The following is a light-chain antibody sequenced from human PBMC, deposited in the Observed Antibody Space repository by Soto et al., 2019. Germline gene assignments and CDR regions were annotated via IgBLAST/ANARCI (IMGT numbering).Light chain of an antibody. CDR1: QSVLYSSNNKNY. CDR3: QQYYSTPLT. CDR2: WAS. J-gene: IGKJ4*01. V-gene: IGKV4-1*01. Sequence: DIVMTQSPDSLAVSLVERATINCKSRQSVLYSSNNKNYLAWYQQKPGQPPKLLIYWASTRESGVPDRFSGSGSGTDFTLTISSLQAEDVAVYYCQQYYSTPLTFGGGTKVDI.